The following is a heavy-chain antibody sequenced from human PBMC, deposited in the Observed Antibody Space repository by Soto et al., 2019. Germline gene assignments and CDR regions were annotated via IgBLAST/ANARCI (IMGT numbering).Heavy chain of an antibody. CDR1: GYSFTSYW. D-gene: IGHD4-4*01. J-gene: IGHJ4*02. CDR3: AAYRNWSGDRFADF. Sequence: GESLKISCKGSGYSFTSYWIAWVRQMPGKGLEWMGIIYPGDSDTRYSPSFQGQVTISADKSISTAYLQWSNLKASATAMFFCAAYRNWSGDRFADFCRPRNLVTVCS. V-gene: IGHV5-51*01. CDR2: IYPGDSDT.